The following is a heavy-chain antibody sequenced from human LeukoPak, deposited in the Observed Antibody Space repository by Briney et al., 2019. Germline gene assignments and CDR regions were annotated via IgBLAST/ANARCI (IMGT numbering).Heavy chain of an antibody. CDR3: ARDLSSDSSGTGDY. J-gene: IGHJ4*02. CDR1: GFTFSSYA. V-gene: IGHV3-30*03. D-gene: IGHD3-22*01. Sequence: GGSLRLSCAASGFTFSSYAMHWVRQAPGKGLDWVAVISYDGSNKYYADSVKGRFTISRDNSKNTLYLQMNSLRAEDTAVYYCARDLSSDSSGTGDYWGQGTLVTVSS. CDR2: ISYDGSNK.